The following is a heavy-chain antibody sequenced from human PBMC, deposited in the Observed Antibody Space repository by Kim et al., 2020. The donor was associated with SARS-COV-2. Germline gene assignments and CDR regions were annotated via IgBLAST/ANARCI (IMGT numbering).Heavy chain of an antibody. Sequence: GESLKISCKGSGYSFTSYWIGWVRQMPGKGLEWMGIIYPGDSDTRYSPSFQGQVTISADKSISTAYLQWSRLKASDTAMYYCARRGEAATSWGYYYYYGMDVWGQGTTVTVSS. CDR1: GYSFTSYW. CDR2: IYPGDSDT. V-gene: IGHV5-51*01. CDR3: ARRGEAATSWGYYYYYGMDV. D-gene: IGHD1-26*01. J-gene: IGHJ6*02.